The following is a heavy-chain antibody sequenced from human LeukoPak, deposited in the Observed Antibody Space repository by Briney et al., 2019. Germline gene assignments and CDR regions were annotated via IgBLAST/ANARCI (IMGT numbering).Heavy chain of an antibody. D-gene: IGHD6-13*01. Sequence: PSETLSLTCSVSGGSISNYYWSWIRQPPGKGLEWVGYIHYSGSTNYNPSLKSRVTISVDTSKNQFSLKLSSVTAADTAVYYCARVRYSSSWYGGWFDPWGQGTLVTVSS. CDR1: GGSISNYY. CDR3: ARVRYSSSWYGGWFDP. CDR2: IHYSGST. J-gene: IGHJ5*02. V-gene: IGHV4-59*12.